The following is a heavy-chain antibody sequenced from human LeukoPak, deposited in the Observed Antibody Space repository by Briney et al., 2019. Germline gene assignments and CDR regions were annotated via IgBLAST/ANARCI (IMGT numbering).Heavy chain of an antibody. CDR3: AREPRITIFGVVTSSPFDP. Sequence: ASVKVSCKASGYTFTGYYMHWVRQAPGQGLEWMGWITPNSGGTNYAQKFQGRVTMTRDTSISTAYMELSRLRSDDTAVYYCAREPRITIFGVVTSSPFDPWGQGTLVTVSS. V-gene: IGHV1-2*02. J-gene: IGHJ5*02. D-gene: IGHD3-3*01. CDR2: ITPNSGGT. CDR1: GYTFTGYY.